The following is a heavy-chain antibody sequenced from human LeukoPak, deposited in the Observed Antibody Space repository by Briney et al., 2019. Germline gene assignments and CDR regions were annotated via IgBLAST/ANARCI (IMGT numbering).Heavy chain of an antibody. J-gene: IGHJ4*02. CDR1: GYTFSGHF. D-gene: IGHD5-24*01. CDR2: VNPNSGGT. V-gene: IGHV1-2*02. CDR3: ARWLQLAGVFDY. Sequence: GASVKVSCKASGYTFSGHFLHWIRQAPGQRLEWVGWVNPNSGGTNYAQKFQGRVTMTRDTSISTAYMELSRLTSDDTALYYCARWLQLAGVFDYWGQGTLVTVS.